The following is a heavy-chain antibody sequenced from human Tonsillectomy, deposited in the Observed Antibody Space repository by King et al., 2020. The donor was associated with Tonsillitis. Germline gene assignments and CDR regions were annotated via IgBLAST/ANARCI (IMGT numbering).Heavy chain of an antibody. V-gene: IGHV1-18*04. D-gene: IGHD6-19*01. CDR1: GYTFTSYG. CDR3: ARESPLLSSGWYCDY. CDR2: ISAYNGNT. Sequence: VQLVESGAEVKKPGASVKVSCKASGYTFTSYGISWVRQAPGQGLEWMGWISAYNGNTNYAQKLQGRVTMTTDTSTRTAYMELRSLRSDDTAVYYCARESPLLSSGWYCDYWGQGTLVTVSS. J-gene: IGHJ4*02.